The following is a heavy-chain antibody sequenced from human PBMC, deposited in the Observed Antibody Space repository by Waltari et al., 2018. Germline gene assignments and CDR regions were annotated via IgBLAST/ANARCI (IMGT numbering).Heavy chain of an antibody. CDR1: GGSFSGYY. CDR2: INHSGST. V-gene: IGHV4-34*01. D-gene: IGHD3-3*01. J-gene: IGHJ6*03. Sequence: QVQLQQWGAGLLKPSETLSLTCAVYGGSFSGYYWSWIRPPPGKGLEWIGEINHSGSTNYNPSLKSRVTISVDTSKNQFSLKLSSVTAADTAVYYCARGLRAMEWSQYYYYYYMDVWGKGTTVTISS. CDR3: ARGLRAMEWSQYYYYYYMDV.